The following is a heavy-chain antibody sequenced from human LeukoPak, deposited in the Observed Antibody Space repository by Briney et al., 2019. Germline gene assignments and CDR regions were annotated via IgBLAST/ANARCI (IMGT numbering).Heavy chain of an antibody. J-gene: IGHJ3*02. CDR1: GFTFSSYA. D-gene: IGHD3-3*01. CDR3: TIYDFWSGATRAFDI. V-gene: IGHV3-23*01. Sequence: GGSLRLSCAASGFTFSSYAMSWVRQAPGRGQEWVSAISGSGGSTYYADSVKGRFTISRDNSKNTLYLQMNSLRAEDTAVYYSTIYDFWSGATRAFDIWGQGTMVTVSS. CDR2: ISGSGGST.